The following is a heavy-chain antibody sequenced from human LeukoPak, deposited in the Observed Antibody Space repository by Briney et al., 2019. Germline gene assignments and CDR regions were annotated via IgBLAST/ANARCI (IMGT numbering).Heavy chain of an antibody. J-gene: IGHJ4*02. CDR2: ISYDGSNK. V-gene: IGHV3-30*03. Sequence: GGSLRLSCAASGFTFSSYGMHWVRQAPGKGLEWVAVISYDGSNKYYADSVKGRFTISRDNAKNSLYLQMNSLRAEDTAVYYCARAGGSGSYSGFRYWGQGTLVTVSS. CDR1: GFTFSSYG. D-gene: IGHD3-10*01. CDR3: ARAGGSGSYSGFRY.